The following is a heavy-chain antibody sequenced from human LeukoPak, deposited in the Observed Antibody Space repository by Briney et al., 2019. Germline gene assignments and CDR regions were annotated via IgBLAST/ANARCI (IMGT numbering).Heavy chain of an antibody. CDR1: GYTFTSYG. CDR3: ARDDYYDSSGYLATLDY. Sequence: ASVKVSCKASGYTFTSYGISWVRQAPGQGLEWMGWISAYNGNTNYAQKLQGRVTMTTDTSTSTAYMELRSLRSDDTAVYYCARDDYYDSSGYLATLDYWGQGTLVTVSS. J-gene: IGHJ4*02. D-gene: IGHD3-22*01. V-gene: IGHV1-18*01. CDR2: ISAYNGNT.